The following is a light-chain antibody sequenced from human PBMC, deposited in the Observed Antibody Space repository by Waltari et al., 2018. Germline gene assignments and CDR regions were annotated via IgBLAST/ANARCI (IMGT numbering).Light chain of an antibody. V-gene: IGKV4-1*01. CDR1: QNVLFSVNNKNY. CDR2: WAS. J-gene: IGKJ1*01. CDR3: QQYYSTPAT. Sequence: DIVMTQSPDSLAVSLGERATIDRKSSQNVLFSVNNKNYLAWYQQKSGQPHKLLFYWASTRESVVPDRFSASGSGTSFTLTISSLRAGDVAVYYCQQYYSTPATFGQGTKVEIK.